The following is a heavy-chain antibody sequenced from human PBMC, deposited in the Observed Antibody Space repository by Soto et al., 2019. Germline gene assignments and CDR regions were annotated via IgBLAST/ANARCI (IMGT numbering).Heavy chain of an antibody. CDR1: GNTFTSYY. V-gene: IGHV1-46*03. J-gene: IGHJ6*02. Sequence: QVQLVQSGAEVKKPGASVKVSCKASGNTFTSYYMHWVRQAPGQGLEWMGIINPSSGSTSYAQKFQGRVTMTRDTSRSTGDMELSSLRSEDTAVYYWARDRAPGWAYYYGMDVWGQGTTVTVSS. D-gene: IGHD1-26*01. CDR2: INPSSGST. CDR3: ARDRAPGWAYYYGMDV.